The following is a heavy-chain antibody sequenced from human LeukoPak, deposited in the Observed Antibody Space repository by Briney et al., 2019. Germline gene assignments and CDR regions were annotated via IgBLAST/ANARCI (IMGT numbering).Heavy chain of an antibody. V-gene: IGHV3-7*01. Sequence: GGSLRLSCAASGFTFSAYWMTWVRQAPGKGLEWLANINEGANVKFYVDSVKGRFIISRDNTKNSLYLQMNSLRAEDTAVYYCAELGITMIGGVWGKGTTVTISS. D-gene: IGHD3-10*02. J-gene: IGHJ6*04. CDR2: INEGANVK. CDR3: AELGITMIGGV. CDR1: GFTFSAYW.